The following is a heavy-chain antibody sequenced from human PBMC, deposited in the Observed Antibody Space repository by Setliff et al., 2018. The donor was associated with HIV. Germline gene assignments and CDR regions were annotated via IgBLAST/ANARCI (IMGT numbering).Heavy chain of an antibody. CDR3: ARDRDFWSGYPDAFDV. D-gene: IGHD3-3*01. J-gene: IGHJ3*01. CDR2: ISGSGSDI. Sequence: GGSLRLSCAASGFTFSRYTMNWVRQSLGKGLEWVSSISGSGSDIYYADSVKGRFTISRDNAKNSVYLQMNSLRAEDTAVYYCARDRDFWSGYPDAFDVWGHGTMVTVSS. V-gene: IGHV3-21*01. CDR1: GFTFSRYT.